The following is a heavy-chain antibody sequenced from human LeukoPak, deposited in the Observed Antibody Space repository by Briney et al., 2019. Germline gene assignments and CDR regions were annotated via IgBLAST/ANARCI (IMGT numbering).Heavy chain of an antibody. J-gene: IGHJ4*02. Sequence: GATVKVSCKASGGTFSSYAISWVRQAPGQGLEWMGGIIPIFGTANYAQKFQGRVTITADKSTSTAYMELSSLRSEDTAVYYCARRCSGGSCYSFDYWGQGTLVTVSS. V-gene: IGHV1-69*06. CDR2: IIPIFGTA. D-gene: IGHD2-15*01. CDR3: ARRCSGGSCYSFDY. CDR1: GGTFSSYA.